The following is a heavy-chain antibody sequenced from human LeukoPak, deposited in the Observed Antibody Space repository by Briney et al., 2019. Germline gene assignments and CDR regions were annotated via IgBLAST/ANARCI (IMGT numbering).Heavy chain of an antibody. D-gene: IGHD3-22*01. Sequence: SETLSLTCTVSGGSISSYYWSWIRQPPGKGLEWIGYIYYSGSTNYNPSLKSRVTISVDTSKNQFSLKLSSVTAADTAVYYCARDLSDYNDSHALGYWGQGTLVTVSS. J-gene: IGHJ4*02. CDR3: ARDLSDYNDSHALGY. CDR1: GGSISSYY. V-gene: IGHV4-59*01. CDR2: IYYSGST.